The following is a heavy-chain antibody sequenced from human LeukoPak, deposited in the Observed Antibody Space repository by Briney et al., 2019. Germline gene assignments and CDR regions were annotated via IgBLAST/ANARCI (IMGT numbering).Heavy chain of an antibody. CDR1: GGTFSSYA. CDR2: IIPIFGTA. CDR3: ARYGSGRSSPSNWFDP. D-gene: IGHD3-10*01. V-gene: IGHV1-69*05. Sequence: SVKVSCKASGGTFSSYAISWVRQAPGRGLEWMGGIIPIFGTANYAQKFQGRVTITTDESTSTAYMELSSLRSEDTAVYYCARYGSGRSSPSNWFDPWGQGTLVTVSS. J-gene: IGHJ5*02.